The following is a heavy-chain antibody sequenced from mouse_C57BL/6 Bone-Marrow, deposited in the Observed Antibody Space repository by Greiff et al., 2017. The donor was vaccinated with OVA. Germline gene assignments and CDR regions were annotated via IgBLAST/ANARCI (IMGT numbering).Heavy chain of an antibody. J-gene: IGHJ2*01. CDR2: IYPSDSET. Sequence: QVQLQQSGAELVRPGSSVKLSCKASGYTFTSYWMDWVKQRPGQGLEWIGNIYPSDSETHYNQKFKDKATLTVDKSSSTAYMQLSSLTSEDSAVYYCARLSVGTNYWGQGTTLTVSS. CDR1: GYTFTSYW. D-gene: IGHD3-3*01. V-gene: IGHV1-61*01. CDR3: ARLSVGTNY.